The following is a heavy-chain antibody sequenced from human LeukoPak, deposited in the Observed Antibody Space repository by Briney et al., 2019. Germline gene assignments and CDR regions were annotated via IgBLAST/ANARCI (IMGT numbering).Heavy chain of an antibody. CDR1: GDSISSSNYF. CDR2: IYHSGST. Sequence: PSETLSLTCTVSGDSISSSNYFWGWIRQPPAKGLEWIGSIYHSGSTFYTPALKSRVTISVDKSKNQFSLRLNSVTATDSAMYYCVDGWVSVAGSDAFEVWGQGTMVTVSS. J-gene: IGHJ3*01. D-gene: IGHD6-19*01. CDR3: VDGWVSVAGSDAFEV. V-gene: IGHV4-39*01.